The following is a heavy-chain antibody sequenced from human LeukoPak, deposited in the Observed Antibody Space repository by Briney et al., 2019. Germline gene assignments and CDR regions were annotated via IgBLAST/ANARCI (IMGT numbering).Heavy chain of an antibody. V-gene: IGHV4-31*03. CDR3: ARPKGGYCSSTSCSSRGWFDP. Sequence: SQTLSLTCTVSGGSISSGGYYWSWIRQHPGKGLEGIGYIYYSGSTYYNPSLKSRVTISVDTSKNQFSLKLSSVTAADTAVYYCARPKGGYCSSTSCSSRGWFDPWGQGTLVTVSS. J-gene: IGHJ5*02. CDR2: IYYSGST. D-gene: IGHD2-2*01. CDR1: GGSISSGGYY.